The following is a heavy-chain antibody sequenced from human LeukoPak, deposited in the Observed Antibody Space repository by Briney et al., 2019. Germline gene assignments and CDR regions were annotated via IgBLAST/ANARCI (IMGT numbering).Heavy chain of an antibody. Sequence: GGSLRLSCAASGFTFSDHYMTWIRQAPGKGLEWISYITTSSSYTNYADSVKGRFTISRDNAKNPLYLQMNSLRVEDTAMYYCAKGRLWFGEFTSRGTFDIWGQGTMVTVSS. J-gene: IGHJ3*02. D-gene: IGHD3-10*01. CDR2: ITTSSSYT. CDR3: AKGRLWFGEFTSRGTFDI. CDR1: GFTFSDHY. V-gene: IGHV3-11*06.